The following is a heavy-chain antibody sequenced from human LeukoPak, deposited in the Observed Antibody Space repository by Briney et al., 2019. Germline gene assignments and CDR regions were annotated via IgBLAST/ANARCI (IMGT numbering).Heavy chain of an antibody. V-gene: IGHV4-4*07. CDR1: GDNIANYY. Sequence: SETLSLTCSVSGDNIANYYWTWIRQPAGKGLEWIGRVFSTGNTNYNPSLKSRVAMSVDSSQNQFSLTLTSVTAADTAKYYCARSRGSGLYFYGLDVWGQGTTVTVSS. D-gene: IGHD3-10*01. CDR2: VFSTGNT. J-gene: IGHJ6*02. CDR3: ARSRGSGLYFYGLDV.